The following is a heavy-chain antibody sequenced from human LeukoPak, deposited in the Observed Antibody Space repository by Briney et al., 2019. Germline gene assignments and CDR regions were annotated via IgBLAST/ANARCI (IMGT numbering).Heavy chain of an antibody. Sequence: GGSLRLSCAASGFTFSSYEMNWVRQAPGKGLEWVSYISSSGSTIYYADSVKGRFTISRDNAKNSLYLQMNSLRAEDTAVYYCARDSVYGDYGMGVWGQGTTVTVSS. CDR2: ISSSGSTI. CDR3: ARDSVYGDYGMGV. J-gene: IGHJ6*02. V-gene: IGHV3-48*03. CDR1: GFTFSSYE. D-gene: IGHD4-17*01.